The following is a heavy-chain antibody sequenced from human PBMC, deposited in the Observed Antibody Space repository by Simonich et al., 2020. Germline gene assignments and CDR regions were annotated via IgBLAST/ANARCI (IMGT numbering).Heavy chain of an antibody. CDR1: GYTFTSYC. CDR3: ARASRGTWWYYYFDY. V-gene: IGHV1-18*01. CDR2: SSTYNGNK. D-gene: IGHD2-15*01. Sequence: QVQLVQSGAEVKKPGASVKVSCKASGYTFTSYCISWVQQAPGQGLEWMEWSSTYNGNKNYAQTIQGRVTMTTDPSTSQAYMELRSLRSDDTAVYYCARASRGTWWYYYFDYWGQGTLVTVSS. J-gene: IGHJ4*02.